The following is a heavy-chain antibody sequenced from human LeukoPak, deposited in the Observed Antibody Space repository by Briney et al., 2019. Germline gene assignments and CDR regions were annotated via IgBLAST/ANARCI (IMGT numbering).Heavy chain of an antibody. CDR1: GYTFTSYY. D-gene: IGHD6-6*01. Sequence: ASVKVSCKASGYTFTSYYMHWVRQASGQGLEWMGIINPSGGSTSYAQKFQGRVTMTRDTSTSTVYMELSSLRSEDTAVYYCARLGIAAQGGDYWGQGTLVTVSS. V-gene: IGHV1-46*01. J-gene: IGHJ4*02. CDR3: ARLGIAAQGGDY. CDR2: INPSGGST.